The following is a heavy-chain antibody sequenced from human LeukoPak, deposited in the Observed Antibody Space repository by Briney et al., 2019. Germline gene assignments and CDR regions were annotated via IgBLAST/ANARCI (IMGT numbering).Heavy chain of an antibody. D-gene: IGHD6-13*01. CDR3: ARVLRYSSSWHQADY. Sequence: GGSLRLSCAASGFTFSNYWMHWVRQAPGKGLVWVSCINVDGSMPTYADSVKGRFTISRDNAKNSLYLQMSSLRAEDTAIYYCARVLRYSSSWHQADYWGQGSLVTVSS. CDR1: GFTFSNYW. J-gene: IGHJ4*02. CDR2: INVDGSMP. V-gene: IGHV3-74*01.